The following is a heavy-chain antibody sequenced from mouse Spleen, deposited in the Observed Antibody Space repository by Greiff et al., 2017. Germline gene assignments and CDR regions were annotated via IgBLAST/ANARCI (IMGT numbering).Heavy chain of an antibody. J-gene: IGHJ2*01. V-gene: IGHV1-15*01. CDR2: IGSETGGT. D-gene: IGHD2-12*01. CDR3: TSGRSYYGYPYYLDY. CDR1: GYTFTDYE. Sequence: VQLQESGAELVRPGASVTMSCKASGYTFTDYEMHWVKQTPVHGLEWIGAIGSETGGTAYKQKLKGKAILTANNSSCTAYMELLSLTSEDSAIYCCTSGRSYYGYPYYLDYWGQGTTLTVSA.